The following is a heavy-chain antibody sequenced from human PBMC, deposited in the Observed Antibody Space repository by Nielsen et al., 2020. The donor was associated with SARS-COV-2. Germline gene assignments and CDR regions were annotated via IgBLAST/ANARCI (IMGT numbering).Heavy chain of an antibody. CDR1: GFTFSSYA. Sequence: GGSLRLSCAASGFTFSSYAMHWVRQAPGKGLEWVAVISYDGSNKYYADSVKGRFTISRDNSKNTLYLQINSLRADDTAVYYCARDVGYSSSWRYSYGMDVWGQGTTVTVSS. V-gene: IGHV3-30-3*01. CDR3: ARDVGYSSSWRYSYGMDV. CDR2: ISYDGSNK. D-gene: IGHD6-13*01. J-gene: IGHJ6*02.